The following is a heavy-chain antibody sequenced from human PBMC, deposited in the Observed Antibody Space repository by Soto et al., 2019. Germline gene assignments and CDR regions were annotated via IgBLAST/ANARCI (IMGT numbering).Heavy chain of an antibody. D-gene: IGHD3-22*01. V-gene: IGHV1-2*02. CDR1: GYTFTGYY. CDR2: INPNSGGT. Sequence: ASVKVSCKASGYTFTGYYMHWVRQAPGQGLEWMGWINPNSGGTNYAQRFQGRVTMTRDTSISTAYMELSRLRSDDTAVYYCARVDYYDSSGYFWGQGTLVTVSS. CDR3: ARVDYYDSSGYF. J-gene: IGHJ4*02.